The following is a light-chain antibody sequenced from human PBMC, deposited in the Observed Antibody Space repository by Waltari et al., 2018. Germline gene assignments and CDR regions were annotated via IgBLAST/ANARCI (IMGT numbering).Light chain of an antibody. CDR3: QHNYGTPYS. V-gene: IGKV1-39*01. Sequence: DIQMTQSPSSLSASVGDRVTITCRASENVKNYLNWYQQKPGKAPKLLIYKASTLQSGVPSRFSGSGSGTDYTFTISSLQSEDVATYYCQHNYGTPYSFGQGTKVEIK. CDR2: KAS. CDR1: ENVKNY. J-gene: IGKJ2*03.